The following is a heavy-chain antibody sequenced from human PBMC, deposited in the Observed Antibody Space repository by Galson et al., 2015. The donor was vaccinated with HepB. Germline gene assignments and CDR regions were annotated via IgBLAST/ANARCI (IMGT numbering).Heavy chain of an antibody. D-gene: IGHD6-19*01. CDR2: ISYDGSNK. J-gene: IGHJ6*02. CDR3: AKDRGQGGYSSGGSYYYYGMDV. CDR1: FSSYG. Sequence: FSSYGMHWVRQAPGKGLEWVAVISYDGSNKYYADSVKGRFTISRDNSKNTLYLQMNSLRAEDTAVYYCAKDRGQGGYSSGGSYYYYGMDVWGQGTTVTVSS. V-gene: IGHV3-30*18.